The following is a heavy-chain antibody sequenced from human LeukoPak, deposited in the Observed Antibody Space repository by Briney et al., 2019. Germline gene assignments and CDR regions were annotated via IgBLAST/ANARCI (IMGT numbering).Heavy chain of an antibody. CDR1: GFTFSSYA. CDR2: MSYDGSNK. V-gene: IGHV3-30-3*01. D-gene: IGHD6-13*01. Sequence: PGGSLRLSCAASGFTFSSYAMYWVRQAPGKGLEWVAVMSYDGSNKYYADSVKGRFTISRDNSKNTLYLQMNSLRAEDTAVYYCARDGRSSSWYHYYDMDVWGQGTTVIVSS. J-gene: IGHJ6*02. CDR3: ARDGRSSSWYHYYDMDV.